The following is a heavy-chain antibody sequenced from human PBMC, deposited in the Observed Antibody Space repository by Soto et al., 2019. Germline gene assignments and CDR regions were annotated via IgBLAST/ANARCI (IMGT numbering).Heavy chain of an antibody. J-gene: IGHJ4*02. CDR2: IYPSDSDT. D-gene: IGHD4-17*01. CDR1: GYTFTIYW. CDR3: ARPANTVADHFDL. Sequence: PGESLKIPCNGSGYTFTIYWIGWVRQMPGKGLEWMGIIYPSDSDTRYSPSFQGQVTISADQSINTAYLQWDSLKASDTAIYYCARPANTVADHFDLWGQGTPVTVSS. V-gene: IGHV5-51*01.